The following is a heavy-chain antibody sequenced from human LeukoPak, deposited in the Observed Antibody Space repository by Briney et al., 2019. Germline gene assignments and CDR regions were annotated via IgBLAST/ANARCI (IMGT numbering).Heavy chain of an antibody. V-gene: IGHV4-59*01. Sequence: KPSETLSLTCTVSGGSISSYYWSWIRQPPGKGLGWIGYIYYSGSTNYNPSLKSRVTISVDTSKNQFSLKLSSVTAADTAVYYCARVGIKTYYDFWSGYYTDNWFDPWGQGTLVTVSS. D-gene: IGHD3-3*01. CDR1: GGSISSYY. CDR2: IYYSGST. J-gene: IGHJ5*02. CDR3: ARVGIKTYYDFWSGYYTDNWFDP.